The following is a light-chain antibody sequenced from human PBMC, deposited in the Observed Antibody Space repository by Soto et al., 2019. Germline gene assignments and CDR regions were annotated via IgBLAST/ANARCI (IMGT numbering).Light chain of an antibody. CDR3: QEYTSFWYT. CDR1: QSISSL. CDR2: DVS. Sequence: DIQMTQSPSTLSASVGDRVTITCRASQSISSLLAWYQQKPGKAPNLLIYDVSNLESGVPSRFSGSGSGTEFTLTISILQPDDFATYYCQEYTSFWYTFGQGTRLELK. V-gene: IGKV1-5*01. J-gene: IGKJ2*01.